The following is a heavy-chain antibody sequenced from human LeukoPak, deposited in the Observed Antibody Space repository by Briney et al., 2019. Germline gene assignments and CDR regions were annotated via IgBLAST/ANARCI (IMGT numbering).Heavy chain of an antibody. CDR1: GFTFSRYS. Sequence: GGSLRLSCAASGFTFSRYSINWVRQAPGKGLEWVSCIGNSSYIYYADSVKGRFTISRDNAKNSLYLQMDNLRAEDTAVYYCARTIYYYDSSGLLETYFDYWGQGTLVTVSS. D-gene: IGHD3-22*01. CDR2: IGNSSYI. CDR3: ARTIYYYDSSGLLETYFDY. V-gene: IGHV3-21*01. J-gene: IGHJ4*02.